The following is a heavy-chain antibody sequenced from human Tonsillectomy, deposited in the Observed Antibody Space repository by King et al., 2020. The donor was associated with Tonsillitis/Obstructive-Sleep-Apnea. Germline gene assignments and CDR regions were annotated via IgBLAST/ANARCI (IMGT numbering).Heavy chain of an antibody. CDR3: ARIGGSSWYLDY. CDR1: GFSLSTSGMC. CDR2: IDWDDDK. Sequence: VTLKESGPALVKPTQTLTLTCTFSGFSLSTSGMCVSWIRQPPGKALEWLARIDWDDDKYYSTSLKTRLTISKDTSKNQVVLTMTNMDPVDTATYYCARIGGSSWYLDYWGQGTLVTVSS. V-gene: IGHV2-70*11. J-gene: IGHJ4*02. D-gene: IGHD6-13*01.